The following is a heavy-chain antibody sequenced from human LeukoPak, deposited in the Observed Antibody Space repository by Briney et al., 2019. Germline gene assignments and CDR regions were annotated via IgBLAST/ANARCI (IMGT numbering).Heavy chain of an antibody. V-gene: IGHV3-30*18. CDR1: GFTFSDYG. J-gene: IGHJ4*02. D-gene: IGHD3-10*01. CDR3: AKVFEVRGARRPKDY. Sequence: GRSLRLSCAASGFTFSDYGMHWVRQAPGKGLEWVALISYDGGNKFYADPVRDRFTTSRDNSKNTLFLQMNSLRTEDTAMYYCAKVFEVRGARRPKDYWGQGTLVIVSS. CDR2: ISYDGGNK.